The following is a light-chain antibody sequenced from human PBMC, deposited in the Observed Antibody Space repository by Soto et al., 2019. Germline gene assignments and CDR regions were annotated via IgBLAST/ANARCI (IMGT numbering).Light chain of an antibody. J-gene: IGLJ1*01. Sequence: QSVLTQPRSVSGSPGQSVTISCTGTSSDVGGYNYVSWYQQYPGTAPKLMIYDVSMRPSGVPDGFSGSKSGNTASLTIAGLQAEDEADYYCRPYAGSYTFYVFGTGTKVTVL. V-gene: IGLV2-11*01. CDR1: SSDVGGYNY. CDR3: RPYAGSYTFYV. CDR2: DVS.